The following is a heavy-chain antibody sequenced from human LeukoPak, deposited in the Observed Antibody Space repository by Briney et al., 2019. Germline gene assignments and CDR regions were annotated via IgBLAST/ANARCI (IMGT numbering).Heavy chain of an antibody. J-gene: IGHJ3*02. CDR2: IYYSGST. Sequence: SETLSLTCTVSGGSISSSSYYWSWIRQPPGKGLEWIGYIYYSGSTNYNPSLKSRVTISIDTSKNKFSLNLSSVTAADTAVYYCTRDQYSSSWYGAFDIWGQGTMVTVSS. CDR1: GGSISSSSYY. D-gene: IGHD6-13*01. V-gene: IGHV4-61*01. CDR3: TRDQYSSSWYGAFDI.